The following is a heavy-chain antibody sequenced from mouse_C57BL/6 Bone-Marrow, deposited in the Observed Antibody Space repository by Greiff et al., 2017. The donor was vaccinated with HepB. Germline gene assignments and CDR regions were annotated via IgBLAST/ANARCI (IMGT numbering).Heavy chain of an antibody. V-gene: IGHV1-82*01. CDR3: ARGVHYYAMDY. J-gene: IGHJ4*01. CDR1: GYAFSSSW. CDR2: IYPGDGDT. Sequence: LQESGPELVKPGASVKISCKASGYAFSSSWMNWVKQRPGKGLEWIGRIYPGDGDTNYNGKFKGKATLTADKSSSTAYMQLSSLTSEDSAVYFCARGVHYYAMDYWGQGTSVTVSS.